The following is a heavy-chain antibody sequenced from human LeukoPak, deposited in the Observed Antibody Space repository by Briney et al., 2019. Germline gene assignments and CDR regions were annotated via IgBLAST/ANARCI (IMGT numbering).Heavy chain of an antibody. CDR2: ISAYNGNT. Sequence: ASVKVSCKASGYTFTSYGISWVRQAPGQGLEWMGWISAYNGNTNYAQKLQGRVTMTTDTSTSTAYMELRSLRSDDTAVYYCARGDSCSGGSCFWYYFDYWGQGTLVTVSS. J-gene: IGHJ4*02. CDR1: GYTFTSYG. CDR3: ARGDSCSGGSCFWYYFDY. D-gene: IGHD2-15*01. V-gene: IGHV1-18*01.